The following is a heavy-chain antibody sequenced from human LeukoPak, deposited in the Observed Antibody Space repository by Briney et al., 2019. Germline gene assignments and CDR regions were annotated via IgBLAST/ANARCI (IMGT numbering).Heavy chain of an antibody. Sequence: PSETLSLTCTVSGGSISSSSYYWGWIRQPPGKGLEWIVSIYHSGSTYYNPSLKSRVTISVDTSKNQFSLKLSSVTAADTAVYYCARGVARSSKFHFSYYFDYWGQGTLVTVSS. CDR1: GGSISSSSYY. CDR3: ARGVARSSKFHFSYYFDY. J-gene: IGHJ4*02. CDR2: IYHSGST. D-gene: IGHD6-6*01. V-gene: IGHV4-39*07.